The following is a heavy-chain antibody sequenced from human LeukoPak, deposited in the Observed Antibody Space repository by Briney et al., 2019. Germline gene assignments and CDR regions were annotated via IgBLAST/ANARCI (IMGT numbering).Heavy chain of an antibody. V-gene: IGHV4-34*01. Sequence: PSETLSLTCVVYGGSFSGYYWSWIRQPPGKGLEWIGEINHSGSTNYNPSLKSRVTISVDTSKNQFSLKLSSVTAADTAVYYCARGVTYFFDYWGQGTLVTVSS. CDR1: GGSFSGYY. CDR2: INHSGST. D-gene: IGHD3-10*01. CDR3: ARGVTYFFDY. J-gene: IGHJ4*02.